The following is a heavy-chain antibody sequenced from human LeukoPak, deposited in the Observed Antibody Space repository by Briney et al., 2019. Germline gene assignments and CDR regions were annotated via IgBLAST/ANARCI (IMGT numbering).Heavy chain of an antibody. D-gene: IGHD3-10*01. Sequence: XSLRLSCAASGFTFSSYAMSWVRQAPGKGLEWVSAISGSGGSTYYADSVKGRFTISRDNSKNTLYLQMNSLRAEDTAVYYCAKLMVRGVSNYYYGMDVWGKGTTVTVSS. CDR1: GFTFSSYA. J-gene: IGHJ6*04. CDR2: ISGSGGST. V-gene: IGHV3-23*01. CDR3: AKLMVRGVSNYYYGMDV.